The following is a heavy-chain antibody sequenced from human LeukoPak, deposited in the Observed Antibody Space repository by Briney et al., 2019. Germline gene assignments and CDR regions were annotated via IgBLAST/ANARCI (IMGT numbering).Heavy chain of an antibody. CDR2: ISGYNGNT. D-gene: IGHD3-22*01. CDR3: ARERSDNYDTSGSSH. CDR1: GYTFSSYG. J-gene: IGHJ4*02. Sequence: ASVKVSCKATGYTFSSYGINWVRQAPGQGLEWVGWISGYNGNTEYAQKFQGRVTMTTDTSTRTAYMELRSLRSDDTAVYFCARERSDNYDTSGSSHWGQGTLVTVSS. V-gene: IGHV1-18*01.